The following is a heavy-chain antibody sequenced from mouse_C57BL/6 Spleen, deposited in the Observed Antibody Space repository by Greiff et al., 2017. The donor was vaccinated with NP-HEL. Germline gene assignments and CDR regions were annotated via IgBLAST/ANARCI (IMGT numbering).Heavy chain of an antibody. CDR3: ARDRSNWDYYAMDY. Sequence: EVQGVESGGGLVKPGGSLKLSCAASGFTFSSYAMSWVRQTPEKRLEWVATISDGGSYTYYPDNVKGRFTISRDNAKNNLYLQMSHLKSEDTAMYYCARDRSNWDYYAMDYWGQGTSVTVSS. CDR2: ISDGGSYT. D-gene: IGHD4-1*01. V-gene: IGHV5-4*01. CDR1: GFTFSSYA. J-gene: IGHJ4*01.